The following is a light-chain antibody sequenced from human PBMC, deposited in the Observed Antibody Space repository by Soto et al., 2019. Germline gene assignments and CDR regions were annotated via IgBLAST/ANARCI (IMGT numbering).Light chain of an antibody. CDR1: QSISSY. J-gene: IGKJ1*01. CDR2: AAS. V-gene: IGKV1-39*01. CDR3: QQSYSTPPT. Sequence: DIQMTHSPSSLSASLGDIVTITCRASQSISSYLIWYQQKPGRAAKLLIYAASSLQSGVPSRFSGSGSGTDFTLTTSSLQPEDFATYYCQQSYSTPPTFGQGTKVDIK.